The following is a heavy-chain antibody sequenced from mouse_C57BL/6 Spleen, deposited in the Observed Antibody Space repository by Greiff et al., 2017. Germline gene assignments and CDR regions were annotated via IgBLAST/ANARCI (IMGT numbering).Heavy chain of an antibody. Sequence: QVQLQQPGAELVMPGASVKLSCKASGYTFTSYWMHWVKQRPGQGLEWIGGIDPSDSYTNYNQKVKGKSTLTVDKSSSTAYMQLSSLTSEDSAVYYCARIYGNYERYFDYWGQGTTLTVSS. J-gene: IGHJ2*01. CDR2: IDPSDSYT. CDR3: ARIYGNYERYFDY. CDR1: GYTFTSYW. D-gene: IGHD2-1*01. V-gene: IGHV1-69*01.